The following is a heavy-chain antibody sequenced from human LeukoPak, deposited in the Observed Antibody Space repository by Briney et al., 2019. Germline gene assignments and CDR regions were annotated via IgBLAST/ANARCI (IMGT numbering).Heavy chain of an antibody. D-gene: IGHD1-14*01. CDR2: ISGSGGST. V-gene: IGHV3-23*01. Sequence: GGSLRLSCAASGFTFSSDAMSSVRQAPGKGLEWVSTISGSGGSTCYADSVKGRFTISRDNSKNTLYLQMNSLRAEDTAVYYCAKDNPKGRTGFDYWGQGTLVTVSS. J-gene: IGHJ4*02. CDR3: AKDNPKGRTGFDY. CDR1: GFTFSSDA.